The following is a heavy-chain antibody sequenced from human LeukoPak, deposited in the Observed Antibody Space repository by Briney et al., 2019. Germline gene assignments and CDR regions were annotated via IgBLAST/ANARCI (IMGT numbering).Heavy chain of an antibody. V-gene: IGHV3-23*01. CDR2: ISGSGGST. J-gene: IGHJ4*02. D-gene: IGHD3-10*01. CDR1: GLTFSSYA. Sequence: GGSLRLSCAASGLTFSSYAMNWVRQAPGKGLEWVSSISGSGGSTYYADSVKGRFTISRDNSKNTLYLQMNSLRAEDTAVYYCAKGPMVRVDYWGQGTLVTVSS. CDR3: AKGPMVRVDY.